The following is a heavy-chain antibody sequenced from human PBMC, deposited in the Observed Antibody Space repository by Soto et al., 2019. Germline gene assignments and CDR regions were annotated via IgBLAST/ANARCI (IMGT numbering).Heavy chain of an antibody. D-gene: IGHD3-10*01. Sequence: EVQLVESGGGLIQPGGSLRLSCVASGLTVSTNYMSWVRKAPGKGLEWVSLMYAAGTTYYADSVKGRFTISKDDSKITLYLQMNSLTVEDTDVYYFARDLRMVRGLISMDVWGQGTTVTVSS. V-gene: IGHV3-53*01. J-gene: IGHJ6*02. CDR1: GLTVSTNY. CDR3: ARDLRMVRGLISMDV. CDR2: MYAAGTT.